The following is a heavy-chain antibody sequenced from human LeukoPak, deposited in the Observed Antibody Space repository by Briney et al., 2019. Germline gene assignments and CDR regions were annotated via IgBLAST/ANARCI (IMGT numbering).Heavy chain of an antibody. CDR2: IYYSGST. D-gene: IGHD3-3*01. Sequence: SETLSLTCTVSGGSISSYYWSWIRQPPGKRLEWIWHIYYSGSTNYNPSLKSRVTISVDTSKNQFSVKLSSVTAADTAVYYCASRSSIWSGYQDTLYYFDSWGQGTLVTVSS. V-gene: IGHV4-59*01. CDR1: GGSISSYY. J-gene: IGHJ4*02. CDR3: ASRSSIWSGYQDTLYYFDS.